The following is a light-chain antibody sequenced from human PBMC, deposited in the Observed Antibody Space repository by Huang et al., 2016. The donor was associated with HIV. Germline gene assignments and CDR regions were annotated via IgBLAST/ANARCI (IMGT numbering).Light chain of an antibody. V-gene: IGKV1-6*01. CDR2: AAS. CDR3: LQDYTYPWT. CDR1: QGIRTD. Sequence: AIQVAQSPSSLSASVGDTVTITCRASQGIRTDLGWYQQKAGKAPELLICAASNLQSGVPSRFSGSGSGTHFTLTISGLQPEDFATYYCLQDYTYPWTFGQGTVVEIK. J-gene: IGKJ1*01.